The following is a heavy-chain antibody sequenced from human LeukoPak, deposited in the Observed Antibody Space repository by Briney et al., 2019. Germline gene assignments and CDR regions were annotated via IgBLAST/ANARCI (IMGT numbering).Heavy chain of an antibody. CDR2: ISSSGSYI. J-gene: IGHJ3*02. V-gene: IGHV3-21*01. D-gene: IGHD3-10*01. CDR1: GFTFSSYS. CDR3: ARVYLGAFDI. Sequence: GGSLRLSCAASGFTFSSYSMNWVRQAPGKGLEWVSSISSSGSYIYYADSVKGRFTISRDNAKNSLYLQMNSLRAEDTAVYYCARVYLGAFDIWGQGTMVTVSS.